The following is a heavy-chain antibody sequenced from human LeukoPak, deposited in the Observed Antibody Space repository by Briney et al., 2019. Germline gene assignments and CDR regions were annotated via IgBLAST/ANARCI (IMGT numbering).Heavy chain of an antibody. V-gene: IGHV5-51*01. CDR3: ARSPQESDFWSGPYH. CDR1: GYSFTSYW. Sequence: GESLQISCKGSGYSFTSYWIGWVRQLPVKGLEWMGIIYPGDSDTRYSPSFQGQVTISADKSISTAYLQWSSLKASDTAMYYCARSPQESDFWSGPYHWGQGALVTVSS. CDR2: IYPGDSDT. D-gene: IGHD3-3*01. J-gene: IGHJ5*02.